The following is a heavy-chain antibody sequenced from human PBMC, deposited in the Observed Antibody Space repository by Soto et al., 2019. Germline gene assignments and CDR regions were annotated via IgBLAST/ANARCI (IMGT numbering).Heavy chain of an antibody. D-gene: IGHD6-19*01. V-gene: IGHV1-24*01. J-gene: IGHJ3*02. CDR1: GYTLTETS. Sequence: ASVNVSCKVSGYTLTETSIHWVRQAPGIGLEWMGGSNPEDGETVYAQKVQGRVIMTEDTSTDTAYMELSSLRSDDAAVYYCARDSSGADAFDIWGQGTMVTVSS. CDR3: ARDSSGADAFDI. CDR2: SNPEDGET.